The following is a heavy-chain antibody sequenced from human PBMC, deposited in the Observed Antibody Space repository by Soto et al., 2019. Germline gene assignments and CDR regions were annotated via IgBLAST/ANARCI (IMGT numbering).Heavy chain of an antibody. D-gene: IGHD3-10*01. Sequence: QVQLQESGPGLVKTSQTLSLTCTISGGSIDSGGYYWSWIRQHPTEGLEWIGYIHNNGATYYNPSLTGRVSISADRSKTHFSLNVYSVNAADTGVYYCAREGAGSYWFDPWGPGVLVTVSS. CDR1: GGSIDSGGYY. CDR2: IHNNGAT. CDR3: AREGAGSYWFDP. V-gene: IGHV4-31*03. J-gene: IGHJ5*02.